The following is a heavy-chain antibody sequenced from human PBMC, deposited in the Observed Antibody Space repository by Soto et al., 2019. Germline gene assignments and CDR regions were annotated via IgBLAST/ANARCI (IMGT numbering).Heavy chain of an antibody. CDR3: AREGRRYCSGGSCYPDY. V-gene: IGHV3-30-3*01. CDR2: ISYDGSNK. D-gene: IGHD2-15*01. CDR1: GFTFSSYA. Sequence: QVQLVESGGGVVQPGRSLRLSCAASGFTFSSYAMHWVRQAPGKGLEWVAVISYDGSNKYYADSVKGRFTISRDNSKNXXYLQMNSLRAEDTAVYYCAREGRRYCSGGSCYPDYWGQGTLVTVSS. J-gene: IGHJ4*02.